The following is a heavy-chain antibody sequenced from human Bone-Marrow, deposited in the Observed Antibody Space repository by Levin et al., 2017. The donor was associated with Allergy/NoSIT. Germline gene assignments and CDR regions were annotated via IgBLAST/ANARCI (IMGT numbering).Heavy chain of an antibody. CDR2: IRWDSGHL. D-gene: IGHD2-15*01. CDR1: GFVFDDFA. CDR3: VKDSGSDGFEGNYDMDV. Sequence: SLKISCAASGFVFDDFAMHWVRQVPGKGLEWVSGIRWDSGHLDYADSVKGRFAISRDNANNSLYLQMNSLRAEDTALYYCVKDSGSDGFEGNYDMDVWGQGTTVTVSS. V-gene: IGHV3-9*01. J-gene: IGHJ6*02.